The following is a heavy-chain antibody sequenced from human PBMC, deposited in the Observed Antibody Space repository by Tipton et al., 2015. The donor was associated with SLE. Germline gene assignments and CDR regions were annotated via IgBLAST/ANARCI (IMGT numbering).Heavy chain of an antibody. D-gene: IGHD2-2*01. Sequence: SLRLSCAASGLTFSTYSMNWVRQTPGKGLEWVSSISDRSSYIYYAASVKGRFTISRGNAKNSLYLQMNNLRAEDTAVYYCARDGAYCSSTSCPGPFYDYWGQGTLVTVSS. J-gene: IGHJ4*02. CDR1: GLTFSTYS. V-gene: IGHV3-21*01. CDR3: ARDGAYCSSTSCPGPFYDY. CDR2: ISDRSSYI.